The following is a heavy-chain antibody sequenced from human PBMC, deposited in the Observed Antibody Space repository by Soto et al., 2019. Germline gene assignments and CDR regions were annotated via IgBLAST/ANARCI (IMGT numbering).Heavy chain of an antibody. Sequence: QVQLQESGPGLVKPSQTLSLTCTVSGGSISSGDYYWSWIRQPPGKGLEGIGYIYYSGSTYYNPSPKSRVTMSVDTSKIQFSLKLSSVTAADTAVYYCARDRDVYYDSIGYYPGGFFDYWGQGTLVTVSS. CDR1: GGSISSGDYY. CDR2: IYYSGST. V-gene: IGHV4-30-4*01. CDR3: ARDRDVYYDSIGYYPGGFFDY. D-gene: IGHD3-22*01. J-gene: IGHJ4*02.